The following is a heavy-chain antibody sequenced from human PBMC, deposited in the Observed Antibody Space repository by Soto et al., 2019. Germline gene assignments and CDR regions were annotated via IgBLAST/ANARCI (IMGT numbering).Heavy chain of an antibody. D-gene: IGHD3-10*01. CDR3: ARSLNYYGSGPYYYYMDV. J-gene: IGHJ6*03. Sequence: SETLSLTCTVSGGSISGSYWSWIRQPQGKGLEWIGYIYYSGSTNYNPSLKSRVTISVDTSKNQFSLKLSSVTAADTAVYYCARSLNYYGSGPYYYYMDVWGKGTTVTVSS. CDR1: GGSISGSY. V-gene: IGHV4-59*13. CDR2: IYYSGST.